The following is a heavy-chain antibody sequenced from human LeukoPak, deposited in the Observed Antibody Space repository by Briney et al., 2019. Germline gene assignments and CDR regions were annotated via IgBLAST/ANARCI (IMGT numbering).Heavy chain of an antibody. D-gene: IGHD3-22*01. V-gene: IGHV4-38-2*01. Sequence: SETLSLTCAVSGYSISSGYCWGWIRQPPGKGLEWFGSIYHSGATYYNPSLKSRVTISVDTSENQFPLKLSSVTAADTAVYYCARAYYYDSSGYFDYWGQGALVTVSS. CDR1: GYSISSGYC. CDR3: ARAYYYDSSGYFDY. CDR2: IYHSGAT. J-gene: IGHJ4*02.